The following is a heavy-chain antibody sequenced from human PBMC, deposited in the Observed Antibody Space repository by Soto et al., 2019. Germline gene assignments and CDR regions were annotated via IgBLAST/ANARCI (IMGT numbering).Heavy chain of an antibody. V-gene: IGHV3-7*04. CDR3: GRGRQHAIDI. J-gene: IGHJ3*02. D-gene: IGHD6-25*01. CDR1: GFTFSSSW. Sequence: VQVVESGGDLVQPGGSLRLSCAASGFTFSSSWMNWVRQAPGKGLEWVANTNEDGSAKYHVDSVKGRFTISRDNAKNSLYLQMNNLRGEDKAVYYCGRGRQHAIDIWGQGTMVTVSS. CDR2: TNEDGSAK.